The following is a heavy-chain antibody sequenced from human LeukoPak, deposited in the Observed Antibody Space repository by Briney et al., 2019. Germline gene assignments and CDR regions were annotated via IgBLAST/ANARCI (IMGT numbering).Heavy chain of an antibody. J-gene: IGHJ6*02. CDR1: GFTFSGYD. V-gene: IGHV3-13*01. CDR3: ARACTVTRCYYGMDV. D-gene: IGHD4-17*01. Sequence: PGGSLRLSCAASGFTFSGYDMHWVRQATGKGLEWVSAIGTAGDTYYPGSVKGRFTISRENAKNSLYLQMNSLRAEDTAVYYCARACTVTRCYYGMDVWGQGTTVTVSS. CDR2: IGTAGDT.